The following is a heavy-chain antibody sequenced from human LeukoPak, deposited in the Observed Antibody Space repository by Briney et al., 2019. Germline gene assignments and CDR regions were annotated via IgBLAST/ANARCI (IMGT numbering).Heavy chain of an antibody. Sequence: GESLKISCKGSGYTFTSYWIGWVRQMPGKGLEWMGIIYPGDSDTRYSPTFQGQVTISADKSISTAYLQWSSLKASDTAMYYCARGFCSGGSCYDAFDSWGQGAMVTVSS. CDR2: IYPGDSDT. CDR3: ARGFCSGGSCYDAFDS. J-gene: IGHJ3*01. CDR1: GYTFTSYW. V-gene: IGHV5-51*01. D-gene: IGHD2-15*01.